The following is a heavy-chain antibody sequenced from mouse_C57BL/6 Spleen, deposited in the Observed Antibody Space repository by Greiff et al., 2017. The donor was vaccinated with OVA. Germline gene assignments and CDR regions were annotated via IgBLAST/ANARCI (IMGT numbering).Heavy chain of an antibody. CDR1: GFTFTDYY. CDR3: ARYTSHYWGDY. CDR2: IRNKANGYTT. D-gene: IGHD4-1*01. V-gene: IGHV7-3*01. Sequence: EVNLVESGGGLVQPGGSLSLSCAASGFTFTDYYMSWVRQPPGKALEWLGFIRNKANGYTTEYSASVKGRFTISRDNSQSILYLQMNALRAEDSATYYCARYTSHYWGDYWGQGTSVTVSS. J-gene: IGHJ4*01.